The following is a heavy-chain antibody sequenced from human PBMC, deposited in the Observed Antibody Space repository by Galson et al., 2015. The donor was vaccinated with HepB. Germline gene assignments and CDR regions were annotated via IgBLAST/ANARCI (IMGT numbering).Heavy chain of an antibody. CDR2: INSDGSST. CDR1: GFTFSNYW. CDR3: ARGISASFDYSGMDV. V-gene: IGHV3-74*01. J-gene: IGHJ6*02. Sequence: SLRLSCAASGFTFSNYWMHWVRQAPGKGLVWVSRINSDGSSTGYADSVKGRFTISRDNAKNTLYLQMNSLRAEDTAVYYCARGISASFDYSGMDVWGQGTTVTVSS. D-gene: IGHD2-15*01.